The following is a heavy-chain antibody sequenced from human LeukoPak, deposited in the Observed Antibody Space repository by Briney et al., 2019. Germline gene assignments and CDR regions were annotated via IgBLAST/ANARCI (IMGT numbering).Heavy chain of an antibody. CDR2: IWHDGSKK. D-gene: IGHD2-2*01. Sequence: GGSLRLSCEASGFSFSYYGMHWVRQAPGKGLEWVAIIWHDGSKKYYGDSVKDRFRISRDNSKNTLYLQMNGLRADDTAVYYCAKRGNPAVGHHYLDVWGKGTTVSVSS. V-gene: IGHV3-33*06. CDR3: AKRGNPAVGHHYLDV. J-gene: IGHJ6*03. CDR1: GFSFSYYG.